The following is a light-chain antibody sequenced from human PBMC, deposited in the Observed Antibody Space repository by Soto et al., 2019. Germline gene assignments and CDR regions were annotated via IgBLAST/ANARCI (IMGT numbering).Light chain of an antibody. V-gene: IGLV2-23*01. Sequence: QSALTQPASVSGSPGQSISISCTGTSSDVGSYNHVSWYQQHPGKAPKLIIYEGSKRPSGVSNRFSASKSGNTASLTISGLQAEDEADYYCCSYAGRSTVVFGGGTKLTVL. CDR3: CSYAGRSTVV. CDR1: SSDVGSYNH. J-gene: IGLJ2*01. CDR2: EGS.